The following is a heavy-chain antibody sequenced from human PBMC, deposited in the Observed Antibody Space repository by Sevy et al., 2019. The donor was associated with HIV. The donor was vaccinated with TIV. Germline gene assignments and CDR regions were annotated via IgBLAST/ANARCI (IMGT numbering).Heavy chain of an antibody. V-gene: IGHV4-31*03. CDR1: GGSISSGGYY. D-gene: IGHD6-13*01. CDR2: ISYSGST. CDR3: ARGARTDLYSSSWYISSFDY. Sequence: TLSLTCTVSGGSISSGGYYWSWIRRHPGKGLAWIGYISYSGSTYYNPSLKSRVTISVDTSKNQFSLKLSSVTAADTAVYYCARGARTDLYSSSWYISSFDYWGQGTLVTVSS. J-gene: IGHJ4*02.